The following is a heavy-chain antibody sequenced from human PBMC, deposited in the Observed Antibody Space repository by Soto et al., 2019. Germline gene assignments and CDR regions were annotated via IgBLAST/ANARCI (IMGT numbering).Heavy chain of an antibody. CDR2: IGHNGDNT. CDR3: AKCQGTRYYYAMDV. CDR1: GFTFNNFA. D-gene: IGHD3-10*01. V-gene: IGHV3-23*01. J-gene: IGHJ6*02. Sequence: GGSLRLSCADSGFTFNNFALNWVRQATGKGLHWVSAIGHNGDNTYDADSVRGRFTLSRDKSENKLYLQMSSLRADDTAVYYCAKCQGTRYYYAMDVWGQGT.